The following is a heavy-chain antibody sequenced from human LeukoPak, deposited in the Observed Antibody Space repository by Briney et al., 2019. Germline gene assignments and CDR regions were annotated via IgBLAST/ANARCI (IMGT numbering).Heavy chain of an antibody. CDR2: ISYDGSNK. J-gene: IGHJ4*02. D-gene: IGHD1-26*01. Sequence: GGSLRLSCAASGFTFSSYAMHWVRQAPGKGLEWVAVISYDGSNKYYADSVKGRFTISRDNSKNTLYLQMNSLRAEDTAVYYCARDRGGSGSYSDYWGQGTLVTVSS. CDR3: ARDRGGSGSYSDY. CDR1: GFTFSSYA. V-gene: IGHV3-30*04.